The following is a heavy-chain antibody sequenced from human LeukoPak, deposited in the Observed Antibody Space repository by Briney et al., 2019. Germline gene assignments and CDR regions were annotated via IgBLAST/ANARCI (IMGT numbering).Heavy chain of an antibody. J-gene: IGHJ4*02. CDR2: ISYDGSNK. CDR1: GFTFSSYG. CDR3: AKRGGGYYYFDY. V-gene: IGHV3-30*18. D-gene: IGHD6-13*01. Sequence: GRSLRLSCAASGFTFSSYGMHWVRQAPGKGLEWVAGISYDGSNKYYADSVKGRFTISRDNSKNTLYLQMNSLRAEDTAVYYCAKRGGGYYYFDYWGQGTLVTVSS.